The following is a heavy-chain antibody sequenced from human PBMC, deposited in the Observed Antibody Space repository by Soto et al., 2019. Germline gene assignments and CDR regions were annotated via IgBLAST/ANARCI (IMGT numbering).Heavy chain of an antibody. CDR1: GFTVSSNY. D-gene: IGHD2-2*01. CDR3: ARAYCSSTSCYAVEYFDY. CDR2: IYSGGST. J-gene: IGHJ4*02. Sequence: GGSLRLSCAASGFTVSSNYMSWVRQAPGKGLEWVSVIYSGGSTYYADSVKGRFTISRHNSKNTLYLQMNSLRAEDTAVYYCARAYCSSTSCYAVEYFDYWGQGTLVTVSS. V-gene: IGHV3-53*04.